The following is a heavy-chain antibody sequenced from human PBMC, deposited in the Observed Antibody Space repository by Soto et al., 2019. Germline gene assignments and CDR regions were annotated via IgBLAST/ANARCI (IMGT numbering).Heavy chain of an antibody. CDR3: ARDPLP. CDR2: IYYSGST. V-gene: IGHV4-31*03. CDR1: GGSISSGGYY. Sequence: QVQLQESGPGLVKPSQTLSLTCTVSGGSISSGGYYWTWIRQHPGKGLEWIGYIYYSGSTYYNPSLKSRVTISVDTSKTHFSLKLSSGTAAATAVFSCARDPLPWGQGTLVTVPS. J-gene: IGHJ4*02.